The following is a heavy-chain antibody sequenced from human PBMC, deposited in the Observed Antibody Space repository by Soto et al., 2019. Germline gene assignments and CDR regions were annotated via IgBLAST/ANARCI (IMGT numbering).Heavy chain of an antibody. CDR1: GFTFSSYG. Sequence: GGSLRLSCAASGFTFSSYGMHWVRQAPGKGLEWVAVISYDGSNKYYADSVKGRFTISRDNSKNTLYLQMNSLRAEDTAVYYCAKDGHCSSTSCYGEVYYYYGMDVWGQGTTVTVSS. J-gene: IGHJ6*02. D-gene: IGHD2-2*01. CDR3: AKDGHCSSTSCYGEVYYYYGMDV. CDR2: ISYDGSNK. V-gene: IGHV3-30*18.